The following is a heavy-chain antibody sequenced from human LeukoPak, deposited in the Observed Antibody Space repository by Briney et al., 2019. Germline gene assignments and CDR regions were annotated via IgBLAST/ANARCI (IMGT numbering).Heavy chain of an antibody. CDR2: MNPNSGNT. CDR1: GYTFTSYG. CDR3: ARGYSSSWSYYYGMDV. D-gene: IGHD6-13*01. V-gene: IGHV1-8*02. Sequence: ASVKVSCKASGYTFTSYGISWVRQATGQGLEWMGWMNPNSGNTGYAQKFQGRVTMTRNTSISTAYMELSSLRSEDTAVFYCARGYSSSWSYYYGMDVWGQGTTVTVSS. J-gene: IGHJ6*02.